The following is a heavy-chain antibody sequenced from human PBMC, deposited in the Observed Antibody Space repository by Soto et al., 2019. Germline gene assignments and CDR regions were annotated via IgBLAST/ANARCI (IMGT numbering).Heavy chain of an antibody. Sequence: PGGSLRLSCAASGFTFDDYAMHWVRQAPGKGLEWVSGISWNSGSIGYADSVKGRFTISRDNAKNSLYLQMNSLRAEDTALYYCARDYDFWSGYYLGWYFDYWGQGTLVTVSS. CDR2: ISWNSGSI. D-gene: IGHD3-3*01. CDR3: ARDYDFWSGYYLGWYFDY. V-gene: IGHV3-9*01. J-gene: IGHJ4*02. CDR1: GFTFDDYA.